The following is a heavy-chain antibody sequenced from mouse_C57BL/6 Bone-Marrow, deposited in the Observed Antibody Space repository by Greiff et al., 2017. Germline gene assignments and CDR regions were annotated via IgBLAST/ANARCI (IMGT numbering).Heavy chain of an antibody. CDR1: GYTFTEYT. CDR2: FYPGSGSI. V-gene: IGHV1-62-2*01. D-gene: IGHD1-1*01. J-gene: IGHJ3*01. CDR3: ARHGSYYYGSSPACFAY. Sequence: QVQLQQSGAELVKPGASVKLSCKASGYTFTEYTIHWVKQRSGQGLEWIGWFYPGSGSITYNEKFKDKATLTADKSSSTVYMELSRLTSEDSAVYFCARHGSYYYGSSPACFAYWGQGTLVTVSA.